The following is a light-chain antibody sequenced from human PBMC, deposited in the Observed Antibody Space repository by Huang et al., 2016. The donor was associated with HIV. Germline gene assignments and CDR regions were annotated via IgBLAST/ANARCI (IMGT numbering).Light chain of an antibody. CDR1: QDINNY. CDR2: AAS. CDR3: QQLNSYPIT. Sequence: IQLTQSPSSLSLLIGDRVTITCRASQDINNYLAWYHQKPRQPPKVLIYAASTLPGGVPSRFSGSGSGRNFTLNINNLQPEDFGTYYCQQLNSYPITFGQGTRLEIK. J-gene: IGKJ5*01. V-gene: IGKV1-9*01.